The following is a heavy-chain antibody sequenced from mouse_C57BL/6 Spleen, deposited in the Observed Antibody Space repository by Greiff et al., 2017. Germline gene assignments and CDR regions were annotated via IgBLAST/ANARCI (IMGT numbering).Heavy chain of an antibody. J-gene: IGHJ2*01. CDR3: ARGGVWLRRPVYFDY. D-gene: IGHD2-2*01. V-gene: IGHV1-9*01. Sequence: QVQLKQSGAELMKPGASVKLSCKATGYTFTGYWIEWVKQRPGHGLEWIGEILPGSGSTNYNEKFKGKATFTADTSSNTAYMELSSLTTEDSAIYYCARGGVWLRRPVYFDYWGQGTTLTVSS. CDR2: ILPGSGST. CDR1: GYTFTGYW.